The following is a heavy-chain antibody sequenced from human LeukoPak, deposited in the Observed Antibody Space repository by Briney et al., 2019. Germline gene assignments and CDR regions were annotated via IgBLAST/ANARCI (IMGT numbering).Heavy chain of an antibody. D-gene: IGHD5-12*01. J-gene: IGHJ6*02. CDR2: IYHSGST. CDR3: ASGRLKQWLRSGTYYYYYGTDV. CDR1: GGSISSSNW. Sequence: SETLSLTCAVSGGSISSSNWWSWVRQPPGKGLEWIGEIYHSGSTNYNPSLKSRVTISVDTSKNQFSLKLSSVTAADTAVYYCASGRLKQWLRSGTYYYYYGTDVWGQGTTVTVSS. V-gene: IGHV4-4*02.